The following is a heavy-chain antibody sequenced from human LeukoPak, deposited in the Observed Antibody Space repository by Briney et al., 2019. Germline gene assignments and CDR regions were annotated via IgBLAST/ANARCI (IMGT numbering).Heavy chain of an antibody. Sequence: LETLSLTCTVSGGSIGTSDYSWGWIRQPPGKGLEWIGSISYSGSTSNNPSLKSRVTMSVDMSKNQFSLRLSSVTAADTAVYYCATMIRGIKSRNWFDPWGQGTLVTVSS. D-gene: IGHD3-10*01. CDR1: GGSIGTSDYS. CDR2: ISYSGST. V-gene: IGHV4-39*01. J-gene: IGHJ5*02. CDR3: ATMIRGIKSRNWFDP.